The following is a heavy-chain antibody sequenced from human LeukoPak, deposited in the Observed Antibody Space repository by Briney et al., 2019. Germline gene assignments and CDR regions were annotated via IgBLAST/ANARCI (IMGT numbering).Heavy chain of an antibody. CDR3: ARVPVWVWVVGAREPFDI. J-gene: IGHJ3*02. V-gene: IGHV4-34*01. CDR1: GGSLSSYY. D-gene: IGHD1-26*01. CDR2: INQSGST. Sequence: SGTLSLTCTVSGGSLSSYYLSWIRQPPGKGLEWVGEINQSGSTNYNPSLKSRGTISVDTSKDQYSLTLTSVTAAGTAVYYCARVPVWVWVVGAREPFDIWGQGTMATVPP.